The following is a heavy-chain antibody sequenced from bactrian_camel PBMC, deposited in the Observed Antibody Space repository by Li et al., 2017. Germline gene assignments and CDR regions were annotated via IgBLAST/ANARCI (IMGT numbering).Heavy chain of an antibody. D-gene: IGHD3*01. CDR2: LWIGGAQT. CDR1: GYTYKRNC. V-gene: IGHV3S1*01. J-gene: IGHJ4*01. Sequence: HVQLVESGGGSVQAGGSLRLSCAASGYTYKRNCMGWFRQRPGKDREGVAVLWIGGAQTTYADSVKGRFTISEDNAKNTVFLQMNSLKPEDTSMYYCAAGGTVYCNHGPAAKVGPGTQVTVS.